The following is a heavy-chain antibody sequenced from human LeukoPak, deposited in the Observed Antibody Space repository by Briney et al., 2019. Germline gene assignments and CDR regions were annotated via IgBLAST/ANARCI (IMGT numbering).Heavy chain of an antibody. V-gene: IGHV3-64*01. CDR1: GFTFSSYA. D-gene: IGHD2-8*01. CDR2: IGSNGGST. Sequence: GGSLRLSCAASGFTFSSYAMHWVRQAPGKGLEYVSAIGSNGGSTYYANSVKGRFTISRDNSKNTLYLQMGSLRAEDMAVYYCAREVGVLLVGNWFDPWGRGNLVSVSS. CDR3: AREVGVLLVGNWFDP. J-gene: IGHJ5*02.